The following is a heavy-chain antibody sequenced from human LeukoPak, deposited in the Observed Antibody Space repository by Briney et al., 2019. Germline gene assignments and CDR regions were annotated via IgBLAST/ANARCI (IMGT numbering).Heavy chain of an antibody. CDR1: GFTFSSYA. J-gene: IGHJ4*02. D-gene: IGHD2-2*01. Sequence: GGSLRLSCAASGFTFSSYAMHWVRQAPGKGLEWVAVISYDGSNKYYADSVKGRFTISRDNSKNTLYLQMNSLRSDDTAVYYCAREFPGLLPAAPRGYYFDSWGQGTLITVSS. CDR2: ISYDGSNK. V-gene: IGHV3-30-3*01. CDR3: AREFPGLLPAAPRGYYFDS.